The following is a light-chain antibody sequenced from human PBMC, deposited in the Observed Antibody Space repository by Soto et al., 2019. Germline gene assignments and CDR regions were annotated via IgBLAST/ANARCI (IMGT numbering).Light chain of an antibody. J-gene: IGKJ4*01. V-gene: IGKV3-11*01. Sequence: ETGLTQSPATLSLSPGERATLSCRSSQSIGTYLAWYQQKPGQAPRLLIFHTSNRASGIPARFSGSGSGTDFTLTISSLEPEDFAVYYCQQRGTWPPLTFGGGTKVEVK. CDR2: HTS. CDR1: QSIGTY. CDR3: QQRGTWPPLT.